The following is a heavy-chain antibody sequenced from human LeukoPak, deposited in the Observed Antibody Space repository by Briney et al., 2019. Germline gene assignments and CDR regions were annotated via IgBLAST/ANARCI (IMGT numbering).Heavy chain of an antibody. Sequence: ASVKVSCKASGYTFTGYYMHWVRQAPGQGLEWMGWINPNSGGTNYAQKFKGGVTMTRDTSISTAYMELSSLRSDDTAVYFCARGGNSGIYWDYFDYWGQGTLVTVSS. CDR3: ARGGNSGIYWDYFDY. D-gene: IGHD1-26*01. CDR2: INPNSGGT. V-gene: IGHV1-2*02. J-gene: IGHJ4*02. CDR1: GYTFTGYY.